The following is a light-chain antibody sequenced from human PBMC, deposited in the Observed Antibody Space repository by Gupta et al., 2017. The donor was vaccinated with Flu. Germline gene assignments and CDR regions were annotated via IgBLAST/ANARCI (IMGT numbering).Light chain of an antibody. CDR2: GAS. J-gene: IGKJ5*01. CDR1: QSVSSN. V-gene: IGKV3-15*01. Sequence: EIGLTQSPATLSVSPGDSATLSCRASQSVSSNLAWFQQKPGQAPRLLIYGASIRATGSPDRFSGSGSGTEFTLTITSLQSEDFAVYYCQHDSNWPWTFGQGTQLEIK. CDR3: QHDSNWPWT.